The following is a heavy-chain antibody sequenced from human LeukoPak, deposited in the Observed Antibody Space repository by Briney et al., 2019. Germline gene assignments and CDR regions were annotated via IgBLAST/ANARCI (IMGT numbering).Heavy chain of an antibody. CDR2: ISGSGDST. CDR3: ARRFDS. Sequence: GGSLRLSCAASGFIFSSYAMGWVRRAPGEGLEWVSAISGSGDSTYYADSVKGPFTISRDNAKNSLYLQMNSLRDEDTAVYYCARRFDSWGQGTLVTVSS. V-gene: IGHV3-23*01. CDR1: GFIFSSYA. J-gene: IGHJ4*02.